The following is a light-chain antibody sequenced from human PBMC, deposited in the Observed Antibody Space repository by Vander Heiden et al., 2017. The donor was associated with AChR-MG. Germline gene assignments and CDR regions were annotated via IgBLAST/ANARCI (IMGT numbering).Light chain of an antibody. CDR1: QSISRW. J-gene: IGKJ2*01. CDR3: QEYSTYSYT. CDR2: KTS. V-gene: IGKV1-5*03. Sequence: DIQMTQSPSTLSASVGDRITISCRASQSISRWLAWHQQKPGQAPRLLISKTSDLQTGVPSRFSGSGSGTDFTLTISSLQPDDFGTYYCQEYSTYSYTFGQGTKLEIK.